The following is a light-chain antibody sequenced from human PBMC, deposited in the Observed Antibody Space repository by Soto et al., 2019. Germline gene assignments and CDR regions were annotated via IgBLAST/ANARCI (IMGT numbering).Light chain of an antibody. CDR1: SSDVGAYNF. V-gene: IGLV2-14*03. CDR2: DVT. CDR3: SSYTTSNTLV. Sequence: QSALTQPASVSGSPGQSITISCTGTSSDVGAYNFVSWHQQHPGKAPKLMIYDVTNRPSGVSSRFSGSKSGNTASLAISGLQAEDEADYYCSSYTTSNTLVFGGGTKLTVL. J-gene: IGLJ2*01.